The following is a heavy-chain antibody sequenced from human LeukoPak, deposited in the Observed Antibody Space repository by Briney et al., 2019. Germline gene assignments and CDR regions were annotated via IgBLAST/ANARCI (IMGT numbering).Heavy chain of an antibody. V-gene: IGHV3-23*01. CDR2: ISGSGGST. Sequence: PGGTLRLSCAASGFTFSSYGMSWVRQAPGKGLEWVSAISGSGGSTYYADSVKGRFTISRDNSKNTLYLQMNSLRAEDTAVYYCAKDQNPFYLLDYGDYAAFDIWGQGTMVTVSS. CDR1: GFTFSSYG. J-gene: IGHJ3*02. D-gene: IGHD4-17*01. CDR3: AKDQNPFYLLDYGDYAAFDI.